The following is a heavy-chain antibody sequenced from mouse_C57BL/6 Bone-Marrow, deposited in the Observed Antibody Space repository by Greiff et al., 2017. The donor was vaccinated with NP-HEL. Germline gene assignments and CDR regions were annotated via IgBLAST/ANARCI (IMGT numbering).Heavy chain of an antibody. CDR3: ARYRWPPFAY. V-gene: IGHV1-81*01. CDR2: IYPRSGNT. CDR1: GYTFTSYG. D-gene: IGHD2-14*01. Sequence: VQLQQSGAELARPGASVKLSCKASGYTFTSYGISWVKQRTGQGLEWIGEIYPRSGNTYYNEKFKGKATLTADKSSSTAYMELRSLTSEDSAAYFCARYRWPPFAYWGQGTLVTVSA. J-gene: IGHJ3*01.